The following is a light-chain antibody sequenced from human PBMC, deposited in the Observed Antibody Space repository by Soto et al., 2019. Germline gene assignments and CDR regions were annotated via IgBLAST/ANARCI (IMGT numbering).Light chain of an antibody. CDR3: LQETQFPLT. J-gene: IGKJ2*01. CDR2: MIF. Sequence: DVVMTQTPLSSPVTLGQPASISCRSSQSLVHSDGNTYLSWLQQRPGDPPRRLLYMIFNRFSGVQDRFSGSGAGTDDKLRISRVEPADVGVYYCLQETQFPLTFGQGTKVEIK. V-gene: IGKV2-24*01. CDR1: QSLVHSDGNTY.